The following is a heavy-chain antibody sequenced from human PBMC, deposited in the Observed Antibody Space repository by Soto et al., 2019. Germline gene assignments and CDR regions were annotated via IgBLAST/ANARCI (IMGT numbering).Heavy chain of an antibody. Sequence: PSETLSLTCTVSGGSISSGGYYWSWIRQHPGKGLEWIGYIYYSGTTYYNPSLKSRVTISVDTSKNQFSLKLSSVTAADTAVYYGARQPRILTGYCGHFDYWGQGTLVDVSS. V-gene: IGHV4-31*03. CDR1: GGSISSGGYY. J-gene: IGHJ4*02. D-gene: IGHD3-9*01. CDR2: IYYSGTT. CDR3: ARQPRILTGYCGHFDY.